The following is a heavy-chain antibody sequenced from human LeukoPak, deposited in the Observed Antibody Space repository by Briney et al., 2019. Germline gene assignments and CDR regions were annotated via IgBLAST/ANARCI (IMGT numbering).Heavy chain of an antibody. J-gene: IGHJ6*02. CDR1: GGSISSYY. D-gene: IGHD2-2*01. V-gene: IGHV4-59*01. CDR3: AIVGCSSTSCYYYYGMDV. CDR2: IYYSGST. Sequence: SETLSLTCTVSGGSISSYYWSWIRQPPGKGLEWIGYIYYSGSTNYNPSLKSRVTISVDTSKNQFSLKLSSVTAADTAVYYCAIVGCSSTSCYYYYGMDVWGQGTTVTVSS.